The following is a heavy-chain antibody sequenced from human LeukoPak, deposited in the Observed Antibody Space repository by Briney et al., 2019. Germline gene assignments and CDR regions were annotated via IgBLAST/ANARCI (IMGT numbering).Heavy chain of an antibody. CDR3: VRDNAYTFDY. CDR1: GFKFSSYW. V-gene: IGHV3-74*01. Sequence: GGSLRLSCAVSGFKFSSYWMNWVRQVPGKGLMWVARINTNGDSANYADSVKGRFTISRGNAKSTLSLQMNSLRAEDTAIYYCVRDNAYTFDYWGQGTLVTVSS. J-gene: IGHJ4*01. D-gene: IGHD5-24*01. CDR2: INTNGDSA.